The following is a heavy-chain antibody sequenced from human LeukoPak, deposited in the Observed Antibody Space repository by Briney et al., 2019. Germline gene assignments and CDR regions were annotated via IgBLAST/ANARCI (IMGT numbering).Heavy chain of an antibody. CDR2: ISAYNGNT. J-gene: IGHJ4*02. Sequence: GASVKVSCEASGYTFTSYGISWVRQAPGQGLEWMGWISAYNGNTNYAQKLQGRVTMTTDTSTSTAYMELRSLRSDDTAVYYCARNWGPTYYDFWSGYLSRGGFDYWGQGTLVTVSS. D-gene: IGHD3-3*01. V-gene: IGHV1-18*01. CDR1: GYTFTSYG. CDR3: ARNWGPTYYDFWSGYLSRGGFDY.